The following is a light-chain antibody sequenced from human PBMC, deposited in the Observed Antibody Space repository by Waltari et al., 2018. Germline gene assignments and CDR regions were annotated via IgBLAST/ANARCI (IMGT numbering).Light chain of an antibody. J-gene: IGLJ2*01. CDR2: DKD. CDR3: NSRDTRGNHFVV. V-gene: IGLV3-19*01. Sequence: SSELTQDPAVSVALGQTVRITCQGDHLRSYYVSWYQQKPGQAPMLVIYDKDNRPPGMPERFSGSSSGNIASLTITGAQAEDEADYYCNSRDTRGNHFVVFGGGTKLTVL. CDR1: HLRSYY.